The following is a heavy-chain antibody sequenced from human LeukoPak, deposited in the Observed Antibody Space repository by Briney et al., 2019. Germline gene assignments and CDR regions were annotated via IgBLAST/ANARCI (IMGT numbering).Heavy chain of an antibody. CDR1: GYSFTSYY. CDR2: INPSGGST. J-gene: IGHJ4*02. Sequence: ASVKVSCKASGYSFTSYYMHWVRQAPGQGLEWMGIINPSGGSTSYAQKFQGRVTMTADTSTSTVYMELRSLRSDDTAVYYCARGGSGWCQDSWGQGTLVTVSS. D-gene: IGHD6-19*01. V-gene: IGHV1-46*01. CDR3: ARGGSGWCQDS.